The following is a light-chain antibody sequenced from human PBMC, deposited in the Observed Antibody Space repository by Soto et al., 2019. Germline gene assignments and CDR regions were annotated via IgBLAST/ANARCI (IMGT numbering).Light chain of an antibody. CDR3: QQFNNYPLT. Sequence: DIQMTQSPSTLSASVGDRVTITCRASQSINSWLAWYQQKPGKAPKLLIYKASTLESGVPSRFSGSGSGTEFTLTIGCLQPDDFATYYCQQFNNYPLTFGGGTKVDIK. CDR1: QSINSW. CDR2: KAS. V-gene: IGKV1-5*03. J-gene: IGKJ4*01.